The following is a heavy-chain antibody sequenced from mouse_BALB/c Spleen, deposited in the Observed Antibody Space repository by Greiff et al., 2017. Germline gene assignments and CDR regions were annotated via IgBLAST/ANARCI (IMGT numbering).Heavy chain of an antibody. D-gene: IGHD6-1*01. Sequence: QVQLQQPGAELVKPGASVKLSCKASGYTFTSYWMHWVKQRPGQGLEWIGEINPSNGRTNYNEKFKSKATLTVDKSSSTAYMQLSSLTSEDSAVYYCARKEAFPFYAMDYWGQGTSVTVSS. CDR1: GYTFTSYW. CDR3: ARKEAFPFYAMDY. V-gene: IGHV1S81*02. J-gene: IGHJ4*01. CDR2: INPSNGRT.